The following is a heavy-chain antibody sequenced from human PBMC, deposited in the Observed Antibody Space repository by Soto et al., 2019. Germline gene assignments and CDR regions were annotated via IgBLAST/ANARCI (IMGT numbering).Heavy chain of an antibody. CDR3: AKDGGGHSYGFDY. V-gene: IGHV3-23*01. CDR2: LSDSGGST. CDR1: GFTFSSYR. Sequence: EVQLLESGGGLVQPGGSLRLSCAASGFTFSSYRMTWVRQAPGKGLEWVSSLSDSGGSTYYVDSVKGRFTISRDNSRNTLYLQMNSLRAEDTAVYYCAKDGGGHSYGFDYWGQGTLVTVSS. J-gene: IGHJ4*02. D-gene: IGHD5-18*01.